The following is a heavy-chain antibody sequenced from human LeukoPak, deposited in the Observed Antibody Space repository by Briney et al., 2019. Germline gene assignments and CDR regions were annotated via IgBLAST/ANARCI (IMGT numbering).Heavy chain of an antibody. Sequence: SETLSLTCVVSGGSISSGGYYWSWIRQHPGKGLEWIGYIYYSGSTYYNPSLKSRVTISVDTSKNQFSLKLSSVTAADTAVYYCARDPGHCSGGSCYSPAWGYYYYYGMDVWGQGTTVTVSS. J-gene: IGHJ6*02. V-gene: IGHV4-31*11. CDR1: GGSISSGGYY. CDR3: ARDPGHCSGGSCYSPAWGYYYYYGMDV. D-gene: IGHD2-15*01. CDR2: IYYSGST.